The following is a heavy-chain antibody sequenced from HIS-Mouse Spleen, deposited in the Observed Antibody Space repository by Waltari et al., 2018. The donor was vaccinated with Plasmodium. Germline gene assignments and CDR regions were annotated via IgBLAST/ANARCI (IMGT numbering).Heavy chain of an antibody. CDR3: AKEEGNWNDDDAFDI. D-gene: IGHD1-1*01. V-gene: IGHV3-33*06. J-gene: IGHJ3*02. CDR2: IWYDGSNK. Sequence: QVQLVESGGGVVQPGRSLSLSCAASGVTCSSDGLHWVRQAPGKGLEWGAVIWYDGSNKYYADSVKGRFTISRDNSKNTLYLQMNSLRAEDTAVYYCAKEEGNWNDDDAFDIWGQGTMVTVSS. CDR1: GVTCSSDG.